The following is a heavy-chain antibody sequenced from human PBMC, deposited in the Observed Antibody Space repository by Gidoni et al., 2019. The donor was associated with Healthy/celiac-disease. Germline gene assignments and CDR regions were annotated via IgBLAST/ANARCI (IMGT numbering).Heavy chain of an antibody. J-gene: IGHJ4*02. CDR3: AKFCSSWYEALDY. Sequence: EVQLLESGRGLLQPGGSLRLSCAASGFTFSRYAMSWVRPAPGKGLEWVSASSGSGGSTYYADSVKGRLTISRDNSKNTLYMQMNSLRAEDTAVYYCAKFCSSWYEALDYWGQGTLVTVSS. D-gene: IGHD6-13*01. CDR1: GFTFSRYA. CDR2: SSGSGGST. V-gene: IGHV3-23*01.